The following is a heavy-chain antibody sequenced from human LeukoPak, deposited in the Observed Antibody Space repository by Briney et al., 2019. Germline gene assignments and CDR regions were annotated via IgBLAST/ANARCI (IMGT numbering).Heavy chain of an antibody. CDR2: IYYSGST. V-gene: IGHV4-59*01. J-gene: IGHJ6*03. Sequence: SETLSLTCTVSGGSISSYYWSWIRQPPGKGLEWIGYIYYSGSTNYNPSLKSRVTISVDTSKNQFSLKLSSVTAADTAVYYCARGCSSTSCSYYYYYYMDVWGKGTTVTVSS. CDR1: GGSISSYY. CDR3: ARGCSSTSCSYYYYYYMDV. D-gene: IGHD2-2*01.